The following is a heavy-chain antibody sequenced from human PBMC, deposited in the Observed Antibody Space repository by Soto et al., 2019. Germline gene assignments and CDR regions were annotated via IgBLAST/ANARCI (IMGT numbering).Heavy chain of an antibody. CDR1: GFTFSSYW. J-gene: IGHJ3*02. V-gene: IGHV3-74*01. D-gene: IGHD6-13*01. CDR2: MNNDGSYT. CDR3: VRGGYMHACDI. Sequence: EVQLVESGGGLVQPGGSLRLSCAASGFTFSSYWMYWVRQALGKGLEWVSHMNNDGSYTIYAESVNGRFTFSRDNAKNTLYLQMNSLRAEDTAVYYCVRGGYMHACDIWGQGTMVTVSS.